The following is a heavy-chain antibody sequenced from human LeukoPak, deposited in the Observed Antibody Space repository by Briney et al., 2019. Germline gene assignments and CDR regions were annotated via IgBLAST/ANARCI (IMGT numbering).Heavy chain of an antibody. J-gene: IGHJ5*02. Sequence: GGSLRLSCAASGFTFSSYAMSWVRQAPGKGLEWVSLISGSGYSTYYADSVKGRFTISRDDSNNMLSLQMDGLRADDTALYYCAKSGSGTFRPFSWGQGTLVTVSS. CDR2: ISGSGYST. D-gene: IGHD3-10*01. CDR1: GFTFSSYA. V-gene: IGHV3-23*01. CDR3: AKSGSGTFRPFS.